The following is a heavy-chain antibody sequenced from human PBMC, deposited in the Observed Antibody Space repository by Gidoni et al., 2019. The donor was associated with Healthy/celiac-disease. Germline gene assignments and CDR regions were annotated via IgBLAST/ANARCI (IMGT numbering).Heavy chain of an antibody. D-gene: IGHD6-6*01. Sequence: QVQLVQSGAEVKKPGASVKVSCKASGYTFTGYSMHWVRQAPGQGLEWMGWINPNSGGTNYAQKFQGWVTMTRDTSISTAYMELSRLRSDDTAVYYCARDNRDSSSSISGRYYYYYYGMDVWGQGTTVTVSS. V-gene: IGHV1-2*04. CDR2: INPNSGGT. J-gene: IGHJ6*02. CDR1: GYTFTGYS. CDR3: ARDNRDSSSSISGRYYYYYYGMDV.